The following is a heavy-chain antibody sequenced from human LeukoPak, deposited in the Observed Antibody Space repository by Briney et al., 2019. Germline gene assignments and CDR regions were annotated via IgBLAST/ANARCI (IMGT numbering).Heavy chain of an antibody. Sequence: GESLKISCMGSGYSFTTYWIGWVRHMPGKGLEWMGIIYPGDSDTRYSPSFQGQVTISADKSISTDYLQWSSLKASDTAMYYCARRRSGYYFDYWGQGTLVTVSS. J-gene: IGHJ4*02. CDR1: GYSFTTYW. CDR2: IYPGDSDT. V-gene: IGHV5-51*01. D-gene: IGHD3-22*01. CDR3: ARRRSGYYFDY.